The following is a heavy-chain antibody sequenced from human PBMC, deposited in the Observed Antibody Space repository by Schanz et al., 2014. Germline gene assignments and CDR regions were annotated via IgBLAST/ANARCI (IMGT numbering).Heavy chain of an antibody. CDR1: GFTFSAYA. CDR2: ISGSGGST. V-gene: IGHV3-23*01. J-gene: IGHJ3*02. Sequence: EVQLLESGGGLVQPGGSLRLSCAASGFTFSAYAMTWVRQIPGKGLEWVSAISGSGGSTYYADSVKGRFTISRDNSKSTLYLQMNSLRAEDTAVYYCAKGRFGELSAFDIWGQGTMVTVSS. CDR3: AKGRFGELSAFDI. D-gene: IGHD3-10*01.